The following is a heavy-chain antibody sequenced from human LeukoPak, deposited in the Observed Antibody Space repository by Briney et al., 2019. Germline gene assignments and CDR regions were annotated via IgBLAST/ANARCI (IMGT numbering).Heavy chain of an antibody. CDR1: GFTLSSSW. D-gene: IGHD4-23*01. J-gene: IGHJ5*02. Sequence: GGSLRLSCVGSGFTLSSSWLNWFRQAPGKGLEWVANIKPEGSEYYYVDSVKGRFTISRDNAQNSLYLQMNSLRADDTAVYYCARAHDYGGNWFDPWGQGTLVTVSS. V-gene: IGHV3-7*01. CDR2: IKPEGSEY. CDR3: ARAHDYGGNWFDP.